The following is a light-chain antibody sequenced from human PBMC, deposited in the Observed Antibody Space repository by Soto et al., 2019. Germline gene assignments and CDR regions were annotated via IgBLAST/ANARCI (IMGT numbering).Light chain of an antibody. CDR3: CSYAGTSSDVL. J-gene: IGLJ2*01. CDR1: NSDVGSHDL. Sequence: QSALTQPASVSGSPGQSITISCTGTNSDVGSHDLVSWYQHHPGKAPQLMIFEVSRRPSGISNRFSGSKSGNTASLMISGLQAEDEADYYCCSYAGTSSDVLFGGGTKLTVL. CDR2: EVS. V-gene: IGLV2-23*02.